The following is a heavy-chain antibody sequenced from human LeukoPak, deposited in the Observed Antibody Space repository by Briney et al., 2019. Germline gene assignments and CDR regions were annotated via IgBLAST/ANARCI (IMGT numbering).Heavy chain of an antibody. Sequence: GGSLRLSCAASGFIFRDYSVHWVRQAPGKGLEYVSAISSNGGNTYHANSVKDRFTISRDNSKNMLYLQMSRLRAEDTAVYYCARVGEATAFDYWGQGTLVTVSS. CDR2: ISSNGGNT. D-gene: IGHD5-12*01. CDR1: GFIFRDYS. J-gene: IGHJ4*02. CDR3: ARVGEATAFDY. V-gene: IGHV3-64*01.